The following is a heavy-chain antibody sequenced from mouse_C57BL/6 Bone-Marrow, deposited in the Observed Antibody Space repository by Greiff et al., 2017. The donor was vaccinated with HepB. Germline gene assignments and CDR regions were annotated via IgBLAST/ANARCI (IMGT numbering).Heavy chain of an antibody. CDR3: TTPYSWFAY. V-gene: IGHV14-1*01. CDR1: GFNIKDYY. D-gene: IGHD2-10*01. J-gene: IGHJ3*01. CDR2: IDPEDGDT. Sequence: VQLQQSGAELVRPGASVKLSCKASGFNIKDYYMHWVKQRPEQGLEWIGRIDPEDGDTEYAPKFKGKATMTADTSSNTAYLQLRSLTSEDTAVYYCTTPYSWFAYWGQGTLVTVSA.